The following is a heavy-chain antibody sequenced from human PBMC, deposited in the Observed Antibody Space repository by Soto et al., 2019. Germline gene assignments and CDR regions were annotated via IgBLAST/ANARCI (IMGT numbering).Heavy chain of an antibody. J-gene: IGHJ4*02. Sequence: GGSLRLSCAASGFTFSSYGMHWVRQAPGKGLEWVAVIWYDGSNKYYADSVKGRFTISRDNSKNTLYLQMNSLRAEDTAVYYCASSIVVVPAANQQQLIGDDYWGQGTLVTVSS. CDR2: IWYDGSNK. CDR1: GFTFSSYG. CDR3: ASSIVVVPAANQQQLIGDDY. D-gene: IGHD2-2*01. V-gene: IGHV3-33*01.